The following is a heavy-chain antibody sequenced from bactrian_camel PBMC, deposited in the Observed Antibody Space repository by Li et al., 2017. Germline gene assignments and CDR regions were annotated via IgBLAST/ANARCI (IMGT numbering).Heavy chain of an antibody. D-gene: IGHD5*01. Sequence: VQLVESGGGLVQPGGSLRLSCATSGFTFSSYAISWVRQAPGKALEWVATFTRGSGSAYYAEFVKGRFTISRDNANNMVYLQLNSLKTEDAAMYYCAKDHAFKSWVPYDMDYWGKGTQVTVS. V-gene: IGHV3S31*01. J-gene: IGHJ7*01. CDR2: FTRGSGSA. CDR1: GFTFSSYA.